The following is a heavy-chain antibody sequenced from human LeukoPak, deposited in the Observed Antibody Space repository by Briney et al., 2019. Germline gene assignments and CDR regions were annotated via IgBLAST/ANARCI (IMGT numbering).Heavy chain of an antibody. CDR1: GGSISSGGYY. J-gene: IGHJ3*02. Sequence: SETLSLTCTVSGGSISSGGYYWSWIRQHPGTGLEWIGYIYYSGSTYYNPSLKSRVTISVDTSKNQFSLKLSSVTAADTAVYYCARVEVFAFDIWGQGTMVTVSS. CDR3: ARVEVFAFDI. CDR2: IYYSGST. V-gene: IGHV4-31*03. D-gene: IGHD1-1*01.